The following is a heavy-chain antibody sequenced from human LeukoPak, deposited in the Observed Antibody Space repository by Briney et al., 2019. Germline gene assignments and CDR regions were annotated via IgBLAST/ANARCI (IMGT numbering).Heavy chain of an antibody. J-gene: IGHJ4*02. Sequence: ASVKVSCKASGYTFTGYYMHWVRQAPGQGLEWMGRINPNSGGTNYAQKFQGRVTMTRDTSISTAYMELSRLRSDDTAVYYCARDKTIIRNSHALTWGQGTLVTVSS. V-gene: IGHV1-2*06. CDR3: ARDKTIIRNSHALT. CDR1: GYTFTGYY. CDR2: INPNSGGT. D-gene: IGHD1-14*01.